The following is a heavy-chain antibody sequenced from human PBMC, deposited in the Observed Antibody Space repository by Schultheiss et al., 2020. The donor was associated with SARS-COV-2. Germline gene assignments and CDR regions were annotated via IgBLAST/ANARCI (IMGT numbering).Heavy chain of an antibody. J-gene: IGHJ5*02. D-gene: IGHD4-17*01. V-gene: IGHV3-30*01. CDR2: ISYDGSNK. CDR3: ARVMGDNDYGDWFDP. CDR1: GFTFSSYA. Sequence: GGSLRLSCAASGFTFSSYAMHWVRQAPGKGLEWVAVISYDGSNKYYADSVKGRFTISRDNSKNTLYLQMNSLRAEDTAVYYCARVMGDNDYGDWFDPWGQGTLVTVSS.